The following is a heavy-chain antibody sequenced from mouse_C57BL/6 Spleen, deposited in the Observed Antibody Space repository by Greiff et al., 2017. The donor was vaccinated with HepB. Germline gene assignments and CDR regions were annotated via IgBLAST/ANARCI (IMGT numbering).Heavy chain of an antibody. D-gene: IGHD4-1*01. Sequence: QVQLQQPGAELVKPGASVKLSCKASGYTFTSYWMHWVKQRPGQGLEWIGMIHPNSGSTNYNEKFKSKATLTVDKSSSTAYMQLRSLTSEDSAVYYCARANWDEAYFDYWGQGTTLTVSS. CDR1: GYTFTSYW. CDR3: ARANWDEAYFDY. V-gene: IGHV1-64*01. J-gene: IGHJ2*01. CDR2: IHPNSGST.